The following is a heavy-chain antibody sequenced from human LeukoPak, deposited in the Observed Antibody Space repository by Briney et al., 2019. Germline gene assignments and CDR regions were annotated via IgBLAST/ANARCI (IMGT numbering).Heavy chain of an antibody. CDR2: ISASGGST. D-gene: IGHD3-9*01. V-gene: IGHV3-23*01. CDR3: AKGHTGYDGFDI. J-gene: IGHJ3*02. Sequence: GGSLRLSCAASGFTFSSYALSWVRQAPGKGLEWVSAISASGGSTYYADSVKGRFTFSRDNSKNALYLQMNSLRAEDTAVYYCAKGHTGYDGFDIWGQGTMVTVSS. CDR1: GFTFSSYA.